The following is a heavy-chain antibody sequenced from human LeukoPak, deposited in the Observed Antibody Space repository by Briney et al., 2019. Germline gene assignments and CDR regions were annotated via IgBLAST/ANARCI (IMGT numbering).Heavy chain of an antibody. D-gene: IGHD2-21*02. Sequence: GGSLRLSCAASGFSFEDYGMSWVRQAPGKGLEWVSGINWNGGSTGYGDSVKGRFTISRDNAKNCLYLQMNSLRAEDTALYYCARDRESCGGDCYSSNDAFDIWGQGTKDTVSS. CDR3: ARDRESCGGDCYSSNDAFDI. CDR2: INWNGGST. V-gene: IGHV3-20*04. J-gene: IGHJ3*02. CDR1: GFSFEDYG.